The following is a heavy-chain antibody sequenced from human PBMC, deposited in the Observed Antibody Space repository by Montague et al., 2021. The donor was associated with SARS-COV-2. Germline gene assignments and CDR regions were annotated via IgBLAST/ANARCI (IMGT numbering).Heavy chain of an antibody. V-gene: IGHV4-34*01. J-gene: IGHJ5*01. CDR1: GGSFSGYY. Sequence: SETLSLTCAVYGGSFSGYYWNWIRQPPGKGLEWIGEINHSGSTNYNPSLKSRVTISVDTSENQFSLKLSSVTAADTAVYYCARGKYTSSLYGWNNCFDPWGQGNLVTVSS. CDR3: ARGKYTSSLYGWNNCFDP. CDR2: INHSGST. D-gene: IGHD6-13*01.